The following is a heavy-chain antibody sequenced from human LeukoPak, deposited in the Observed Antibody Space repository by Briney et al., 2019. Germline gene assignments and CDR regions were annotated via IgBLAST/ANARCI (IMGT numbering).Heavy chain of an antibody. J-gene: IGHJ4*02. Sequence: KPSETLSLTCAVYGGSFSGYYWSWIRQPPGKGLEWIGEINLSGSTNYNPSLKSRATISVDTSKNQFSLKLSSVTAADTAVYYCARITIFGVVIDYWGQGTLVTVSS. V-gene: IGHV4-34*01. D-gene: IGHD3-3*01. CDR3: ARITIFGVVIDY. CDR1: GGSFSGYY. CDR2: INLSGST.